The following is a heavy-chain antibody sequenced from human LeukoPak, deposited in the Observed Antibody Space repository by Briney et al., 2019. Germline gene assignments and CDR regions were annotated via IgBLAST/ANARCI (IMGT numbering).Heavy chain of an antibody. CDR2: IYSGGST. CDR1: GFTVSSNY. Sequence: QPGGSLRLSCAASGFTVSSNYMSWVRQAPGKGLEWVSVIYSGGSTYYADSVKGRFTISRDNSKNTLYLQMNSLRAEDTAVYYCARTPYSSSWYYFDYWGQGTLVTVSS. CDR3: ARTPYSSSWYYFDY. V-gene: IGHV3-53*01. D-gene: IGHD6-13*01. J-gene: IGHJ4*02.